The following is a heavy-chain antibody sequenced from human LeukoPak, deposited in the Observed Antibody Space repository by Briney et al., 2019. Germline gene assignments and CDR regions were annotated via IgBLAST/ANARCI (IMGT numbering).Heavy chain of an antibody. CDR3: AKDLHYNDGRWEFDP. D-gene: IGHD5-24*01. J-gene: IGHJ5*02. V-gene: IGHV3-23*01. CDR2: MVGGGDT. CDR1: EFSFSTFA. Sequence: GGSLRLSCAGSEFSFSTFAMTWVRQPPGKGLEWVSGMVGGGDTYYADFVKGRFTISRDNSKNTVYLQMKSLRVEDTAIYYCAKDLHYNDGRWEFDPWGQGTLVTVSS.